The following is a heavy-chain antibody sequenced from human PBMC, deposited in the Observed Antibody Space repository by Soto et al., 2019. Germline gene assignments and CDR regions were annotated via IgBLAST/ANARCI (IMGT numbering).Heavy chain of an antibody. D-gene: IGHD1-26*01. CDR3: TTVLWELTSQGY. CDR1: GFTFSNAW. Sequence: PGGSLRLSCAASGFTFSNAWISWVRQAPGKGLEWVGRINSKTDGGTTDYAAPVKGRFTISRDDSKNTLYLQMNSLKTEDTAVYYCTTVLWELTSQGYWGQGTLVTVSS. CDR2: INSKTDGGTT. J-gene: IGHJ4*02. V-gene: IGHV3-15*01.